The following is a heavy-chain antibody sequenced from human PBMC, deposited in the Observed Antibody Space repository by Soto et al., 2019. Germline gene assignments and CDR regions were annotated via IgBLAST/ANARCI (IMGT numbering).Heavy chain of an antibody. V-gene: IGHV1-2*04. CDR3: ARDLFRLYSSGWYPNGMDV. D-gene: IGHD6-19*01. CDR2: INPNSGGT. Sequence: VASVKVSCKASGYTFTGYYMHWVRQAPGQGLEWMGWINPNSGGTNYAQKFQGWVTMTRDTSISTAYMELSRLRSDDTAVYYCARDLFRLYSSGWYPNGMDVWGQGTTVTVSS. CDR1: GYTFTGYY. J-gene: IGHJ6*02.